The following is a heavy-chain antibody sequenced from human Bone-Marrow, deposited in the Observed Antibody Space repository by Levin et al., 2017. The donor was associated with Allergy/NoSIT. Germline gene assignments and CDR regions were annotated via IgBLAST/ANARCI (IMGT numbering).Heavy chain of an antibody. Sequence: SETLSLTCTVSGASFTSTTYYWAWIRQPPGKGLEWIGTIYHSGSPYYNPSLRSRVTISVDTSEKQFSLKLTSVTAADTAVYYCARPSLVAATGVDAFDIWGQGTMVTVSS. V-gene: IGHV4-39*01. J-gene: IGHJ3*02. CDR2: IYHSGSP. CDR3: ARPSLVAATGVDAFDI. D-gene: IGHD5-12*01. CDR1: GASFTSTTYY.